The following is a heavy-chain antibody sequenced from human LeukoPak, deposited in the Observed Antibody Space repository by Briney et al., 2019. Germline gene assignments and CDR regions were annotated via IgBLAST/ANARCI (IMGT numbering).Heavy chain of an antibody. V-gene: IGHV3-7*01. CDR2: IKQDGSEK. Sequence: PGGSLRLSCAASGFTFSSYWMSWVRQAPGKGLEWVANIKQDGSEKYYVDSVKGRFTISRDNAKNSLYLQMNSLRAEDTAVYYCASLSSGWRLSSFDYWGQGTLVTVSS. J-gene: IGHJ4*02. CDR1: GFTFSSYW. D-gene: IGHD6-19*01. CDR3: ASLSSGWRLSSFDY.